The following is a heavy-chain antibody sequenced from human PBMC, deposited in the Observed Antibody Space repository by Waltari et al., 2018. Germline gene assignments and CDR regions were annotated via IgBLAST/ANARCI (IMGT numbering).Heavy chain of an antibody. Sequence: QVQLVESGGGVVQPGRSLRLSCAASGFIFSNYAMNWVRQAPGKGLEWVAVISNDGNNKYYADSVKGRFTISRDNSKNTLFLQVSSLRTEDTAVYYCASLPPDILTVYWGQGTQVTVSS. J-gene: IGHJ4*02. V-gene: IGHV3-30-3*01. CDR2: ISNDGNNK. CDR1: GFIFSNYA. D-gene: IGHD3-9*01. CDR3: ASLPPDILTVY.